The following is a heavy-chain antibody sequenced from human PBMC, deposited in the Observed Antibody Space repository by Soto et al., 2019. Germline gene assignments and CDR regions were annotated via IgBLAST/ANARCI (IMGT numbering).Heavy chain of an antibody. CDR1: GYSFTGYC. V-gene: IGHV1-2*02. D-gene: IGHD1-26*01. CDR2: INPNSGGT. J-gene: IGHJ6*02. CDR3: ARDNNGRYSYYGYYSMEV. Sequence: GASVKVSCKASGYSFTGYCMHWVRQAPGQWLELMGWINPNSGGTNYAQKFQGRVTMTRDTSISTAYMELSRLSSDDTAVYYCARDNNGRYSYYGYYSMEVWGQCTTDTVSS.